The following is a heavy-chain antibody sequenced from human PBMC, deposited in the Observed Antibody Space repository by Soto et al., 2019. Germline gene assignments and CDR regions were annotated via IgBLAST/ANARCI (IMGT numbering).Heavy chain of an antibody. CDR2: ISYIGST. CDR3: ARDRRSYYSDGSGLDL. D-gene: IGHD3-22*01. J-gene: IGHJ4*02. CDR1: DGSVSSYY. V-gene: IGHV4-59*02. Sequence: SETLSLTCTVSDGSVSSYYWSWIRQPPGKGLEFIGYISYIGSTKYNPSLKNRVTISVDTSKNQFSLKLTSATAADTAVYYCARDRRSYYSDGSGLDLWGQGTLVTVSS.